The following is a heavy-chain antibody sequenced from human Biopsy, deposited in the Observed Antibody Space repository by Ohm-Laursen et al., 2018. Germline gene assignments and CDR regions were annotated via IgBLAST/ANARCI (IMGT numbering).Heavy chain of an antibody. CDR2: ISSSGRTM. V-gene: IGHV3-11*01. D-gene: IGHD5-24*01. CDR3: ATTRSFDN. J-gene: IGHJ4*02. CDR1: GFSFSDYY. Sequence: SLRLSCSASGFSFSDYYMIWIRQAPGKGLEWVSYISSSGRTMYHADSVKGRFTISRDNANKSLYLQMNSLRAEDTAVYYCATTRSFDNWGQGTLVTVSS.